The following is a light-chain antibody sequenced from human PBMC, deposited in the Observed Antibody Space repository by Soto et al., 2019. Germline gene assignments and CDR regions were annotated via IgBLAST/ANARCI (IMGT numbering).Light chain of an antibody. CDR1: QDIRSA. Sequence: IPLTQSPSALSASVGDRVTITCRASQDIRSALGWYQQKPGKVPKLLIYAASTLQSGVPSRFSGSRSGTDFTLTISSLQPEDSAVYFCQQYTGPPTTSGQGARLEI. CDR3: QQYTGPPTT. CDR2: AAS. J-gene: IGKJ5*01. V-gene: IGKV1-6*01.